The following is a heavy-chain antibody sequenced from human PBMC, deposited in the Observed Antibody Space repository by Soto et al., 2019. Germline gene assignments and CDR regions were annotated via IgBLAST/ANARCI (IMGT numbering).Heavy chain of an antibody. J-gene: IGHJ4*02. CDR1: GFTFSSYA. V-gene: IGHV3-23*01. Sequence: EVQLLESGGGLVQPGGSLRLSCAAPGFTFSSYAMSWVRQAPGKGLEWVSAISGSGGSTYYADSVKGRFTISRDNSKNTLYLQMNSLRAEDTAVYYCAKDRGIVVVTAMGLSWGQGTLVTVSS. D-gene: IGHD2-21*02. CDR2: ISGSGGST. CDR3: AKDRGIVVVTAMGLS.